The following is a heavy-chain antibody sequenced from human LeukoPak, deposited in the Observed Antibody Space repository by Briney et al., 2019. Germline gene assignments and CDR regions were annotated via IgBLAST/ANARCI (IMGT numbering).Heavy chain of an antibody. CDR1: GYSISSGYY. CDR2: IYYSGST. J-gene: IGHJ6*03. CDR3: ARRIAAAETYYYYYYMDV. D-gene: IGHD6-13*01. Sequence: SETLSLTCTVSGYSISSGYYWSWIRQPPGKGLEWIGYIYYSGSTNYNPSLKSRVTISVDTSKNQFSLKLSSVTAADTAVYYCARRIAAAETYYYYYYMDVWGKGTTVTISS. V-gene: IGHV4-61*01.